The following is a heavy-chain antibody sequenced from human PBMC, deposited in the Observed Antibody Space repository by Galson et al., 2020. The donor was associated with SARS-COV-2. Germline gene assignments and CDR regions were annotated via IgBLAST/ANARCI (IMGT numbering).Heavy chain of an antibody. D-gene: IGHD3-10*02. CDR3: ARRYVYGLSPYWYFGL. J-gene: IGHJ2*01. Sequence: TLSLSLAVSGASINSGGYYRTSTRQTPGTGQPWLAYPHQSRPTHYNPPPSTRRTIPVVRSKNQLSLDLSSVSVAASAVYYCARRYVYGLSPYWYFGLWGRGTLVTVAS. CDR2: PHQSRPT. V-gene: IGHV4-30-2*01. CDR1: GASINSGGYY.